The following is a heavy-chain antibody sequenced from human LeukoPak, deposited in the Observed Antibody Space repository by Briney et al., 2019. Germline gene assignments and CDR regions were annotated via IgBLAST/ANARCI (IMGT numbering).Heavy chain of an antibody. CDR2: INPNSGGT. J-gene: IGHJ4*02. V-gene: IGHV1-2*02. D-gene: IGHD5-18*01. CDR1: GYTFTGYY. CDR3: ARGAAMVTRSAFYYFDY. Sequence: ASVKVSCKASGYTFTGYYMHWVRQAPGQGLEWMEWINPNSGGTNYAQKFQGRVTMTRDTSISTAYLELSRLRSDDTAVYYCARGAAMVTRSAFYYFDYWGQGTLVTVSS.